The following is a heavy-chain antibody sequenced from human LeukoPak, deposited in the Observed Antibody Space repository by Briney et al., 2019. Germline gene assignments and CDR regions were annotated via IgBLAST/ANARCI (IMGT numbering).Heavy chain of an antibody. J-gene: IGHJ5*02. V-gene: IGHV3-11*04. CDR1: GFTFSDYY. D-gene: IGHD2-15*01. Sequence: PGESLRLSCAASGFTFSDYYMTWIRQAPGKGLEWVSYISNTGSSIYYADSVKGRFTISRDNAKSSLYLQMNSLRAEDTAVYYCARGAAGNWFDPWGQGTLVTVSS. CDR2: ISNTGSSI. CDR3: ARGAAGNWFDP.